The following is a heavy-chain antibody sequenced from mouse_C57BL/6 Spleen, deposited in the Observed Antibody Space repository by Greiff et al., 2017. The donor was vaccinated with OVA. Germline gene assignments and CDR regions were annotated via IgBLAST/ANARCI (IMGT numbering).Heavy chain of an antibody. CDR2: IYPGDGDT. CDR1: GYAFSSYW. V-gene: IGHV1-80*01. D-gene: IGHD2-4*01. J-gene: IGHJ1*03. Sequence: QVQLQQSGAELVKPGASVKISCKASGYAFSSYWMNWVKQRPGKGLEWIGQIYPGDGDTNYNGKFKGKATLTADKSSSTAYMQLSSLTAEDSAVYFCARSDYDGYFDVWGTGTTVTVSS. CDR3: ARSDYDGYFDV.